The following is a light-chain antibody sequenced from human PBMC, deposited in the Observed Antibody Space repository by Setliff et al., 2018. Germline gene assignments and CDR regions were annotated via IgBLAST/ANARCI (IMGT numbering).Light chain of an antibody. CDR1: SSSIGAGYD. CDR3: CSHTISSTRV. CDR2: NVG. J-gene: IGLJ1*01. V-gene: IGLV1-40*01. Sequence: QSVLTQPPSVSGTPGQRVTISCTGGSSSIGAGYDVHWYQQFPGRAPKLMIYNVGNRPSGVSNRFSGSKSGNTASLTISGLQAEDEADYYCCSHTISSTRVFGTGTKVTVL.